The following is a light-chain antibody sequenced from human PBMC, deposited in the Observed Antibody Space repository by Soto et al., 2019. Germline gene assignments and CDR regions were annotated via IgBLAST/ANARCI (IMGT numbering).Light chain of an antibody. J-gene: IGKJ1*01. CDR2: AAS. V-gene: IGKV3-15*01. CDR3: QQYNNWPRT. CDR1: QIVNTN. Sequence: IVMTQSPAALSVSPGDSATLSCRASQIVNTNVAWYQQRPGQAPRLLIFAASTRATGVAARFSGSGSGTKFILTVDSLQSEDFAVYYCQQYNNWPRTFGQGTKVDI.